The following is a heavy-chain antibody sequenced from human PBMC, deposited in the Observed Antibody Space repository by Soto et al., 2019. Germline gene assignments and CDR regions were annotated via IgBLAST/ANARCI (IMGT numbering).Heavy chain of an antibody. CDR2: INAGNGNT. CDR1: GYTFTSYA. Sequence: ASVKVSCKASGYTFTSYAMHWVRQAPGQRLEWMGWINAGNGNTKYSQKFQGRVTITRDTSASTAYMELSSLRSEDTAVYYCARDAYCSGGSYYQYYYYYYGMDVWGQGTTVTVSS. J-gene: IGHJ6*02. CDR3: ARDAYCSGGSYYQYYYYYYGMDV. V-gene: IGHV1-3*01. D-gene: IGHD2-15*01.